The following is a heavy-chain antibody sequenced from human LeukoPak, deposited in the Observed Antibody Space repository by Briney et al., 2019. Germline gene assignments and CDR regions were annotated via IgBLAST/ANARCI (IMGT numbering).Heavy chain of an antibody. J-gene: IGHJ4*02. V-gene: IGHV3-30*03. CDR1: GLTSSTYG. CDR2: ISYDGSNK. Sequence: PGRSLRLSCAASGLTSSTYGIHWVRQAPGKGLEWVAVISYDGSNKYYADSVKGRFTISRDNSRNTLYLQVNSLRAEDTAVYYCARSSTDGFGNFLFDYWGQGTLVTVSS. D-gene: IGHD2-2*01. CDR3: ARSSTDGFGNFLFDY.